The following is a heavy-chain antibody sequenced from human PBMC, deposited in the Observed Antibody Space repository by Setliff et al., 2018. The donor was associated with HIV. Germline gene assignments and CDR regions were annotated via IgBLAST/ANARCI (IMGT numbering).Heavy chain of an antibody. Sequence: ASVKVSCKASGYKFTSYYIHWVRQAPGQGLEWMGIINPSIVSTTYAEKFQGRVTMTRDTSINAAYMELRGLRSDDTAVYYCARNFGLSPSGKYYYYYGMDIWGQGTTVTVSS. CDR2: INPSIVST. J-gene: IGHJ6*02. D-gene: IGHD3-10*01. CDR1: GYKFTSYY. V-gene: IGHV1-46*01. CDR3: ARNFGLSPSGKYYYYYGMDI.